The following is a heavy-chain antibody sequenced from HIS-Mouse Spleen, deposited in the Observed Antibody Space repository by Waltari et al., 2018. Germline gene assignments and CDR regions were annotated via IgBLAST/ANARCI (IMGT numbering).Heavy chain of an antibody. CDR2: ISYDGSNK. CDR3: AKASSGWLDY. D-gene: IGHD6-19*01. CDR1: GVTFSSHG. Sequence: QVQLVESGGGVVQPGRSLRLPCAASGVTFSSHGMHWVRQAPGKGLEWVAVISYDGSNKYYADSVKGRFTISRDNSKNTLYLQMNSLRAEDTAVYYCAKASSGWLDYWGQGTLVTVSS. V-gene: IGHV3-30*18. J-gene: IGHJ4*02.